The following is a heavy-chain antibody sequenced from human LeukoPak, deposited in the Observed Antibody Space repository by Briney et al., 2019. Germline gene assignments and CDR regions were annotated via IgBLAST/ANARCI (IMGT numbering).Heavy chain of an antibody. D-gene: IGHD1-7*01. V-gene: IGHV1-69*05. CDR2: IIPIFGTA. J-gene: IGHJ5*02. CDR3: AGALYWNYKPANWFDP. Sequence: SVKVSCKASGGTFSSYAISWVRQAPGQGLEWMGGIIPIFGTANYAQKFQGRVTITTDESTSTAYMELSSLRSEDTAVYYCAGALYWNYKPANWFDPWGQGTLVTVSS. CDR1: GGTFSSYA.